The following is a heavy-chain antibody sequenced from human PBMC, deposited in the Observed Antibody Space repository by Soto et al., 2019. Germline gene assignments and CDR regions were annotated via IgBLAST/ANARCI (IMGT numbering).Heavy chain of an antibody. CDR1: GYTFTSYG. CDR2: ISAYNGNT. CDR3: ASGSRPAAMLPGNWFDY. J-gene: IGHJ4*02. D-gene: IGHD2-2*01. Sequence: ASVKVSCKASGYTFTSYGISWVRQAPGQGLEWMGWISAYNGNTNYAQKLQGRVTMTTDTSTSTAYMELRSLRSDDTAVYYCASGSRPAAMLPGNWFDYWGQGTLVTVSS. V-gene: IGHV1-18*01.